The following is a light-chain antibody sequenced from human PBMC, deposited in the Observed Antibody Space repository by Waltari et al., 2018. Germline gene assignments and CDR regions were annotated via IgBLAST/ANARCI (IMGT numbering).Light chain of an antibody. CDR1: QGISNH. CDR2: AGS. V-gene: IGKV1-16*01. CDR3: HHYHNYPLT. Sequence: DIQMTQSPSSLSASVGDRVTITCRASQGISNHLAWFQQKPGKAPKSLIYAGSSLQSGAPSRFSGSGSGTDFTLTISNLQPEDFATYYCHHYHNYPLTIGGGTKVEIK. J-gene: IGKJ4*01.